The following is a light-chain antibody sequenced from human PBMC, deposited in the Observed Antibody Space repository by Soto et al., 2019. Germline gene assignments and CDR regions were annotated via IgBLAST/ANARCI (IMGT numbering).Light chain of an antibody. Sequence: DIQMTLSPSTLSATVRDRVPITCRASQSISSWLAWYQQKPGKAPKLLIYDASSLESGVPSRFSGSGFVTEFTLTISSLQPDEFATYSGQQYNNSPTFGQGTKVDIK. CDR2: DAS. J-gene: IGKJ1*01. V-gene: IGKV1-5*01. CDR1: QSISSW. CDR3: QQYNNSPT.